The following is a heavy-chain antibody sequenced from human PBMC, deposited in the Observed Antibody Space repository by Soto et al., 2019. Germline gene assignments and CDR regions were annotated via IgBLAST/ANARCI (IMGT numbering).Heavy chain of an antibody. J-gene: IGHJ4*02. V-gene: IGHV3-9*01. CDR2: ISWNSGSI. CDR3: AKVLSGWYAYYFDY. D-gene: IGHD6-19*01. CDR1: GFTFDDYA. Sequence: GGSLRLSCAACGFTFDDYAMHWVRQAPGKGLEWVSGISWNSGSIGYADSVKGRFTISRDNAKNSLYLQMSSLRAEDTALYYCAKVLSGWYAYYFDYWGQGTLVGVSS.